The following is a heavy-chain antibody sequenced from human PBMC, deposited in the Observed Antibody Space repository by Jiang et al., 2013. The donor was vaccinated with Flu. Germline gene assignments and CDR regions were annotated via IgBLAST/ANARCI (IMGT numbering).Heavy chain of an antibody. D-gene: IGHD5-24*01. CDR1: GGSIRSYT. J-gene: IGHJ6*02. CDR2: IIPIYGRG. Sequence: SGAEVKKPGSSVKVSCKASGGSIRSYTINWLRQAPGQGLEWMGGIIPIYGRGNYAHNFQGRVTITADEATSTACMELSGLRSDDTAVYYCARDSGGDAYNFEGAMDVWGQGTTVTVS. V-gene: IGHV1-69*01. CDR3: ARDSGGDAYNFEGAMDV.